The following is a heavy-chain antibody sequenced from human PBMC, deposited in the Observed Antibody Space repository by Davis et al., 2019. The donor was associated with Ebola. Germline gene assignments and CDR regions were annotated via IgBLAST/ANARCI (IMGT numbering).Heavy chain of an antibody. J-gene: IGHJ3*02. CDR1: GYTFTSYD. Sequence: ASVKVSCKASGYTFTSYDINWVRQAAGQGLEWMGWINPNSGYTDAAQQFRGRVTFTRNTSINTAYMEVSSLRFEDTALYYCARVHEEDFYDASGTGAFDIWGHGTMVTVSS. D-gene: IGHD3-22*01. V-gene: IGHV1-8*03. CDR2: INPNSGYT. CDR3: ARVHEEDFYDASGTGAFDI.